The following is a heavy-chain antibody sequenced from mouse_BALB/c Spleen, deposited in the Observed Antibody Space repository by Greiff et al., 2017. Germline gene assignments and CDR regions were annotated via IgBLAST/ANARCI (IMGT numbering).Heavy chain of an antibody. Sequence: DVKLVESGPSLVKPSQTLSLTCSVTGDSITSGYWNWIRKFPGNKLEYMGYISYSGSTYYNPSLKSRISITRDTSKNQYYLQLNSVTTEDTATYYCARYRDYGGYAMDYWGQGTAVTVSS. J-gene: IGHJ4*01. V-gene: IGHV3-8*02. CDR1: GDSITSGY. D-gene: IGHD2-4*01. CDR2: ISYSGST. CDR3: ARYRDYGGYAMDY.